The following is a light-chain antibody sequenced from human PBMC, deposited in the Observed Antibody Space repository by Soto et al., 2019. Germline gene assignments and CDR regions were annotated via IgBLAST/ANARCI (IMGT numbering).Light chain of an antibody. CDR3: LQDYTSPWT. CDR2: AAS. J-gene: IGKJ1*01. V-gene: IGKV1-6*01. CDR1: QGIRNE. Sequence: AIQVTQSPSSLSASVGDTVTITCRASQGIRNELGWYQQKPGKAPKLLIYAASTLQSEVPSRFSGSGSGTDFTLTISSLQPEDFATYYCLQDYTSPWTFGQGTKVEIK.